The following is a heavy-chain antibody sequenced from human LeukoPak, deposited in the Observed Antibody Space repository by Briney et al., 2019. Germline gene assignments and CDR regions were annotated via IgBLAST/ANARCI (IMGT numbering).Heavy chain of an antibody. V-gene: IGHV3-48*01. CDR2: ISSSSSTI. J-gene: IGHJ4*02. D-gene: IGHD2-2*01. Sequence: PGGSLRLSCAASGFTFSSYSMNWVRQAPGKGLEWVSYISSSSSTIYYADSVKGRFTISRDNAKNSLYLQMNSLRAEDTAVYYCTKALTVVVPAAPDYWGQGTLVTVSS. CDR3: TKALTVVVPAAPDY. CDR1: GFTFSSYS.